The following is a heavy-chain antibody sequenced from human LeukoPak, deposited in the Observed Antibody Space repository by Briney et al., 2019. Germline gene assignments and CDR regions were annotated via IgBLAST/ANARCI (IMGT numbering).Heavy chain of an antibody. J-gene: IGHJ4*02. CDR1: GFTFATYA. CDR2: IFGDGETT. CDR3: AQDRWGSYLS. Sequence: PGGSLRLSCAASGFTFATYAMHWVRQAPGKGLEYVSLIFGDGETTHYADSVKGRFTISRDNSKNSLYLQMNNLKTDDTAFYYCAQDRWGSYLSWGRGTLVTVSS. D-gene: IGHD1-26*01. V-gene: IGHV3-43*02.